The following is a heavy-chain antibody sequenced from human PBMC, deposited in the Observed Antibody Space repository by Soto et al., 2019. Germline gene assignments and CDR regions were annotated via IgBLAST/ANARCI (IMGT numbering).Heavy chain of an antibody. J-gene: IGHJ5*02. CDR1: GGSISSGNYY. Sequence: QVQLQESGPGLVKPSQTLSLTCTVSGGSISSGNYYWSWIRQHPGKDLEWIGYIYYSGSTYYNPSLKSRVTISVDTSKNQFSLKLSSVTAADTAVYYCARTSFDTSGTAADPWGQGTLVTVSS. V-gene: IGHV4-31*03. CDR2: IYYSGST. D-gene: IGHD3-22*01. CDR3: ARTSFDTSGTAADP.